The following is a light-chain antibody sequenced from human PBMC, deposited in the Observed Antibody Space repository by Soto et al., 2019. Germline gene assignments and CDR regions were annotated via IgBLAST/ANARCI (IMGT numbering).Light chain of an antibody. CDR1: QGVSTH. CDR3: QQYYFYAHT. CDR2: AAS. Sequence: AIRMTQSPSSISASTGDTVTITCWASQGVSTHLAWYQQKPGKAPKLLIYAASTLQIGVPSRFSGSGSGTDFTLTITSLQSEDFATYYCQQYYFYAHTFGPGTKVDIK. V-gene: IGKV1-8*01. J-gene: IGKJ3*01.